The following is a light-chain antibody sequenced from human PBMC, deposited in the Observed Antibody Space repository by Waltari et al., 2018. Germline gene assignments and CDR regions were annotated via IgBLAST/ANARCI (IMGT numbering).Light chain of an antibody. Sequence: QSALTQPASVSGSPGQSITISCIGTSSDVGRYNFVSWYQQHPGKAPKLIIYDVSNRPSGVSSRCAGSKSGNTASLTISGRQAEEEADYYCSSYTGSNTWVFGGGTKLTVL. J-gene: IGLJ3*02. CDR2: DVS. V-gene: IGLV2-14*03. CDR3: SSYTGSNTWV. CDR1: SSDVGRYNF.